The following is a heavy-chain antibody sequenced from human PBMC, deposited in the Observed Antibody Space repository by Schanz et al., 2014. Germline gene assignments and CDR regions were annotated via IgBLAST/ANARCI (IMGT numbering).Heavy chain of an antibody. CDR2: INGYNGHT. D-gene: IGHD6-19*01. Sequence: QVQLVQSGAEVKKPGASVKVSCKASGYTFSSYGITWVRQAPGQGLEWMGWINGYNGHTLYAQKFQGRVTMTTDTSTSTSYMELTSLRFDDTAVYYGARLGTGMAVAGSVIDSYYDDMDVWGEGTTVTVSS. V-gene: IGHV1-18*01. CDR1: GYTFSSYG. J-gene: IGHJ6*03. CDR3: ARLGTGMAVAGSVIDSYYDDMDV.